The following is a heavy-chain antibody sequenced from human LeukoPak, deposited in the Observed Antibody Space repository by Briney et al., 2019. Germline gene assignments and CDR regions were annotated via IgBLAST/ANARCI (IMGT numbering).Heavy chain of an antibody. D-gene: IGHD6-13*01. Sequence: PGGSLRLSCAASGFVFTAPYMSWVRQAPGKGLEWVSYISSSSFKIGYADFVKGRFTISRDNSKNSLYLQMDSLRVEDTAVYYCVRDPSYGSSWYYYMDVWGKGTTVTVSS. V-gene: IGHV3-11*06. CDR1: GFVFTAPY. CDR3: VRDPSYGSSWYYYMDV. CDR2: ISSSSFKI. J-gene: IGHJ6*03.